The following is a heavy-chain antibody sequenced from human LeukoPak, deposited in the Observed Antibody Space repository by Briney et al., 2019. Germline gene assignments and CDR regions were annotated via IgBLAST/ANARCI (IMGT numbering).Heavy chain of an antibody. CDR1: GGSFSGYY. D-gene: IGHD6-6*01. CDR2: INHSGST. V-gene: IGHV4-34*01. Sequence: SETLSLTCAVYGGSFSGYYWSWIRQPPGKGLEWIGEINHSGSTNYNPSLKSRVTISVDTSKNQFSLKLSSVTAADTAVYYCARGIIAARRAYYFDYWGQGTLVTVSS. J-gene: IGHJ4*02. CDR3: ARGIIAARRAYYFDY.